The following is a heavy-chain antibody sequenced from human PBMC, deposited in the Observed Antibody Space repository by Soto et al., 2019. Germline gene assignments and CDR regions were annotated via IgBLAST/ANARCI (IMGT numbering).Heavy chain of an antibody. D-gene: IGHD2-2*01. Sequence: GSSLNRACKTSGDSFSSYAISWRRQDTEQGLEWMGGIIPIFGTANYAQKFQGRVTITADESTSTAYMELSSLRSEDTAVYYCAREYCSSTSCPSPGDYWGQGILVTV. CDR1: GDSFSSYA. V-gene: IGHV1-69*01. J-gene: IGHJ4*02. CDR2: IIPIFGTA. CDR3: AREYCSSTSCPSPGDY.